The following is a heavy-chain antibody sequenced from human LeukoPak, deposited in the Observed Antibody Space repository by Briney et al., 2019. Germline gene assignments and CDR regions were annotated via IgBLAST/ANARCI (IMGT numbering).Heavy chain of an antibody. V-gene: IGHV3-48*03. D-gene: IGHD3-3*01. Sequence: PGGSLRLSCAASGFTFSSYEMNWVRQAPGKGLEWVSYISSSGSTIYYADFVKGRFTISRDNAKNSLYLQMNSLRAEDTAVYYCARVVGVVIREGWFDPWGQGTLVTVSS. J-gene: IGHJ5*02. CDR2: ISSSGSTI. CDR3: ARVVGVVIREGWFDP. CDR1: GFTFSSYE.